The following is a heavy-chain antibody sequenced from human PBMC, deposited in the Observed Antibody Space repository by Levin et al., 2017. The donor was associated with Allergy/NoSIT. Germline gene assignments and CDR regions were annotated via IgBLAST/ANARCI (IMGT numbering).Heavy chain of an antibody. CDR3: ARDRLSYDYVGRVSAALDY. V-gene: IGHV3-30-3*01. J-gene: IGHJ4*02. CDR1: GFTFSSYA. CDR2: ISYDGSNI. D-gene: IGHD3-10*02. Sequence: GGSLRLSCAASGFTFSSYAMHWVRQAPGKGLEWVAVISYDGSNIYYADSVKGRFTISRDNSKNTLYLQMNSLRAEDTAVYYCARDRLSYDYVGRVSAALDYWGQGTLVTVSS.